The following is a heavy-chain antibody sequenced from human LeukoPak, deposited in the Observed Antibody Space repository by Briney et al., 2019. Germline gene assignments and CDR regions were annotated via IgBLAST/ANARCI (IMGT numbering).Heavy chain of an antibody. Sequence: GGSLRLSCAASGFTFSDYYMTWIRQAPGKGLEWVSSISGGSRTINYADSVKGRFTTSRDNAKNSRFLQVNSLRAEDTAVYYCARAGQSDYWGQGTLVTVSS. J-gene: IGHJ4*02. CDR1: GFTFSDYY. CDR3: ARAGQSDY. V-gene: IGHV3-11*01. CDR2: ISGGSRTI.